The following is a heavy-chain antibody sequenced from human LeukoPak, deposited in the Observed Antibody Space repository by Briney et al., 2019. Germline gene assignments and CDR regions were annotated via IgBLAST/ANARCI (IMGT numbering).Heavy chain of an antibody. CDR3: ARGGISESRRYYSSSHFYFDY. CDR2: INHSGSS. J-gene: IGHJ4*02. D-gene: IGHD3-22*01. V-gene: IGHV4-34*01. Sequence: SETLSLTCAVSGVSLTDDYWSWIRQPPGKGLEWIGDINHSGSSNYKPSLKSRVTLSLDRSKNQFYLNLSSVTAADSAVYYCARGGISESRRYYSSSHFYFDYWGQGALVTVSS. CDR1: GVSLTDDY.